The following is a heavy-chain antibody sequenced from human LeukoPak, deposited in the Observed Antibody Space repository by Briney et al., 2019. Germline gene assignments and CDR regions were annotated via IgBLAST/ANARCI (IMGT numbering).Heavy chain of an antibody. Sequence: TGGSLRLSCAASGFPFSSYGMHWVRQAPGKGLEWVAAISYDGTNKYYGDSVKGRFTISRDNSKNTLYLQMNSLRADDTAVYFCAKDSSSSNYYYGLDVWGQGTTVTVSS. CDR2: ISYDGTNK. CDR1: GFPFSSYG. D-gene: IGHD6-13*01. CDR3: AKDSSSSNYYYGLDV. V-gene: IGHV3-30*18. J-gene: IGHJ6*02.